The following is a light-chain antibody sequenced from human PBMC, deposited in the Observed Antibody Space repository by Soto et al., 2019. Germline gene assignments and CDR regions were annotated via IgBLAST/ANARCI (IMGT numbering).Light chain of an antibody. CDR1: QSISSW. V-gene: IGKV1-5*03. Sequence: DIQMTQSPSTLPASVGDRVTITCRASQSISSWLAWYQQKPGKAPKXMIYKASSLESGVPSRFSGSGSGTEFTLTISSLQPDDFATYYCQQYNSYSWTLGQGTKVDIK. CDR3: QQYNSYSWT. J-gene: IGKJ1*01. CDR2: KAS.